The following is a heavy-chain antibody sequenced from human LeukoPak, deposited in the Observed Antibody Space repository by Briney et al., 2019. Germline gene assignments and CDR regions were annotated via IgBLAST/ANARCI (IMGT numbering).Heavy chain of an antibody. D-gene: IGHD1-1*01. Sequence: PSETLSLTCAVYGVSFSGYYWSWIRQPPGKGLEWIGEINHSGSTNYNPSLKSRVTISVDTSKNQFSLKLSSVTAADTAVYYCARSFERRWFDPWGQGTLVTVSS. CDR3: ARSFERRWFDP. J-gene: IGHJ5*02. V-gene: IGHV4-34*01. CDR1: GVSFSGYY. CDR2: INHSGST.